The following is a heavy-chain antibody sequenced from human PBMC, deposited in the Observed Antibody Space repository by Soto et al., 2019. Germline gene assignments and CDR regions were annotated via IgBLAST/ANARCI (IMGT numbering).Heavy chain of an antibody. CDR2: TSTYNVNT. CDR3: VRNIVARRGGDY. CDR1: GYTFTDYG. J-gene: IGHJ4*02. Sequence: ASVKVSCKASGYTFTDYGSSWVRQAPGQGLEWMGWTSTYNVNTNYAQKFQGRVSMSTDTSTSTVYMELRSLRSDDTAVYYCVRNIVARRGGDYWGQGTLVTVSS. V-gene: IGHV1-18*01. D-gene: IGHD5-12*01.